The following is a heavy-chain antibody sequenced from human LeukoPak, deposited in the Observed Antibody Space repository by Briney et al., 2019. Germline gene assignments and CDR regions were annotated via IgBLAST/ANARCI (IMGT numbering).Heavy chain of an antibody. CDR2: ISGSGGST. Sequence: GASLRLSCAASGFTFSSYAMSWVRQAPGKGLEWVSAISGSGGSTYYAGSVKGRFTISKDNSKNTLYLQMNSLRAEDTAVYYCAILQSYCSGGSCYDYWGQGTLVTVSS. V-gene: IGHV3-23*01. CDR1: GFTFSSYA. D-gene: IGHD2-15*01. J-gene: IGHJ4*02. CDR3: AILQSYCSGGSCYDY.